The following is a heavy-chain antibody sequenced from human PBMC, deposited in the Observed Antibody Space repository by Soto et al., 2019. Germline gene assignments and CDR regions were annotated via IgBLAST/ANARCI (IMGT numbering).Heavy chain of an antibody. CDR1: GLSFNIYW. CDR3: AGGMAGLDV. J-gene: IGHJ6*02. CDR2: INSDGSHT. Sequence: EVQLVESGGGLVQPGGSLRLSCAASGLSFNIYWMHWVRQVPGKGLVWLARINSDGSHTIYVDSVKGRFTISRDNAKNTVFLQMDRLRDEATGVYYCAGGMAGLDVWGQGTTVTVSS. V-gene: IGHV3-74*01.